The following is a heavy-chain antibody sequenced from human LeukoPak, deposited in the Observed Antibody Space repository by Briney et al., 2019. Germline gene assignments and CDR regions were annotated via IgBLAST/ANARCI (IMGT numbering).Heavy chain of an antibody. CDR1: GFTFSSYA. V-gene: IGHV3-23*01. D-gene: IGHD2-15*01. Sequence: GGSLRLSCAASGFTFSSYAMSWVRQAPGKGLEWVSAISGSGGSTYYADSVKGRFTISRDNPKNTLYLQMNSLRAEDTAVYYCGKGALGYCSGGGCRGGDYWGQGTLVTVSS. CDR2: ISGSGGST. J-gene: IGHJ4*02. CDR3: GKGALGYCSGGGCRGGDY.